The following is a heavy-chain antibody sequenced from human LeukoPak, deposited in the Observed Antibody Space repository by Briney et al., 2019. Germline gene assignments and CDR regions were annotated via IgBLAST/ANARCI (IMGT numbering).Heavy chain of an antibody. CDR1: GFTFSSYA. J-gene: IGHJ4*02. CDR3: AKDRREDGSGSYFFD. D-gene: IGHD3-10*01. V-gene: IGHV3-23*01. Sequence: GGSLRLSCAASGFTFSSYAMNWVRQAPGKGLKWVSGVSAGGGTTYYADSVKGRFTISRGISKNTLYLQMSSLGAEDTAVYYCAKDRREDGSGSYFFDWGQGTLLTVSS. CDR2: VSAGGGTT.